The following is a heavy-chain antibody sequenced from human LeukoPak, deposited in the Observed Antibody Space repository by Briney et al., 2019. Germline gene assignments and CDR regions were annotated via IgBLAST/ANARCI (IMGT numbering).Heavy chain of an antibody. J-gene: IGHJ3*02. D-gene: IGHD1-26*01. Sequence: GGSLRLSCAASGFTFSTYGMSWVRQAPGKGLEWVSAISGSGGRTYYADSVKGRFTISRDNSKNTLYLQMNSLRAEDTAVYYCAKDKGQWELYGAFDIWGQGTMVTVSS. CDR1: GFTFSTYG. CDR2: ISGSGGRT. CDR3: AKDKGQWELYGAFDI. V-gene: IGHV3-23*01.